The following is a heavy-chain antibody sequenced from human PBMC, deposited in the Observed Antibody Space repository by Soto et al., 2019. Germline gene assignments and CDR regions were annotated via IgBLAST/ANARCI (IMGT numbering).Heavy chain of an antibody. V-gene: IGHV4-61*01. CDR1: GGSVSSGSYY. CDR2: MYNTGST. CDR3: ARDLWGYCGTDCYPLDV. Sequence: TLSLTCTVSGGSVSSGSYYWSWIRQPPGKGLEWIGYMYNTGSTVYNPSFKSRVTISVDTSKNQFSLKLNSVTAADTAVYYCARDLWGYCGTDCYPLDVWGQGTTVTVSS. J-gene: IGHJ6*02. D-gene: IGHD2-21*02.